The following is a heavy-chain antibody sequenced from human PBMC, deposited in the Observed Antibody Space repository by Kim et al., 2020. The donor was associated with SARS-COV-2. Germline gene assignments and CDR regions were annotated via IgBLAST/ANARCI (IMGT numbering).Heavy chain of an antibody. V-gene: IGHV3-23*01. Sequence: GGSLRLSCAASGFTFSSYAMSWVRHAPGKGLEWVSAISGSGGSTYYADSVKGRFTISRDNSKNTLYLQMNSLRAEDTAVYYCAKTIWFGELLRHGMDVWGQGTTVTVSS. D-gene: IGHD3-10*01. CDR3: AKTIWFGELLRHGMDV. J-gene: IGHJ6*02. CDR2: ISGSGGST. CDR1: GFTFSSYA.